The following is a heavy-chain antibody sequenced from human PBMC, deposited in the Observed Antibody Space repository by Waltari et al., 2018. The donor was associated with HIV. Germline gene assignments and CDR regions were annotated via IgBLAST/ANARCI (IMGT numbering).Heavy chain of an antibody. J-gene: IGHJ5*02. Sequence: LHESGPGRVKPSQTLSLTCSVSGGSVSSANFYWSWVRPAPGKGLEWIAYVYDKRTFNYNPSLKNRVTVNTDASKNQFYLSLRSVTGADTATYYCVRSVWSGSSSWGRGTLVIVSS. CDR1: GGSVSSANFY. CDR2: VYDKRTF. CDR3: VRSVWSGSSS. D-gene: IGHD3-3*01. V-gene: IGHV4-61*01.